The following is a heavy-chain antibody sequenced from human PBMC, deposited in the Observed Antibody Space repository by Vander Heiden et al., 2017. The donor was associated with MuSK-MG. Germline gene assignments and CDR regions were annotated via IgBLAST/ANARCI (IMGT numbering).Heavy chain of an antibody. V-gene: IGHV1-69*01. Sequence: QVQLVQSGAEVKKPGSSVKVSCKASGGTFGSYASSWVRQAPGQGVEWMGGIIPIFGTANYAQKFQGRVTITADESTSTAYMELSSLRSEDTAVYYCARRGDSGSYDWFDPWGQGTLVTVSS. CDR3: ARRGDSGSYDWFDP. J-gene: IGHJ5*02. CDR1: GGTFGSYA. D-gene: IGHD1-26*01. CDR2: IIPIFGTA.